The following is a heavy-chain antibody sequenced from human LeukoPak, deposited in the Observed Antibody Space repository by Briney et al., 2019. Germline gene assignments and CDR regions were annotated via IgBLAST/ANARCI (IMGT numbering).Heavy chain of an antibody. Sequence: SETLSLTCTVSGGSISPYYWTWIRQPAGKELEAIGRIPSSGTTNYNPSPKSRVTMSIDTSKNQVSLKLTSLPAADTAVYYCAKEGRSSTSGYWGQGILVTVSS. CDR3: AKEGRSSTSGY. CDR2: IPSSGTT. V-gene: IGHV4-4*07. CDR1: GGSISPYY. J-gene: IGHJ4*02. D-gene: IGHD2-2*01.